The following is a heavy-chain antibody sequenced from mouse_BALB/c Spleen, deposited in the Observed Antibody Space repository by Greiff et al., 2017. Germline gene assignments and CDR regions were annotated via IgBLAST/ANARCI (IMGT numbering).Heavy chain of an antibody. Sequence: VHVKQSGTVLARPGASVKMSCKASGYTFTSYWMHWVKQRPGQGLEWIGAIYPGNSDTSYNQKFKGKAKLTAVTSTSTAYMELSSLTNEDSAVYYCTRSGYYGSSFDYWGQGTTLTVSS. V-gene: IGHV1-5*01. CDR3: TRSGYYGSSFDY. CDR2: IYPGNSDT. CDR1: GYTFTSYW. J-gene: IGHJ2*01. D-gene: IGHD1-1*01.